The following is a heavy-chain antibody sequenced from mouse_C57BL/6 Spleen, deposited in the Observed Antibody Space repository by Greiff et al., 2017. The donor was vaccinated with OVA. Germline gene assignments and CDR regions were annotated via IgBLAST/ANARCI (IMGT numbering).Heavy chain of an antibody. V-gene: IGHV1-22*01. Sequence: VQLQQSGPELVKPGASVKMSCKASGYTFTDYNMHWVKQSHGKSLEWIGYINPNNGGTSYNQKFKGKATLTVNKSSSTAYMELRSLTSEDSAVYYCAAYDYDVGNWYFDVWGTETTVTVSS. D-gene: IGHD2-4*01. CDR2: INPNNGGT. CDR3: AAYDYDVGNWYFDV. J-gene: IGHJ1*03. CDR1: GYTFTDYN.